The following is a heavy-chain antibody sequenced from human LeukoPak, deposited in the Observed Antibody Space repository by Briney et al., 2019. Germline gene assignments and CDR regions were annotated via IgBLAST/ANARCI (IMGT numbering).Heavy chain of an antibody. J-gene: IGHJ4*02. D-gene: IGHD3-3*01. CDR2: ISHDGSNK. CDR1: GFTFSSYG. Sequence: PGRSLRLSCAASGFTFSSYGMHWVRQAPGKGLEWVAVISHDGSNKYYADSVKGRFTISRDNSKNTLYLQMNSLRAEDTAVYYCAKPPYYDFWSGLDYWGQGTLVTVSS. CDR3: AKPPYYDFWSGLDY. V-gene: IGHV3-30*18.